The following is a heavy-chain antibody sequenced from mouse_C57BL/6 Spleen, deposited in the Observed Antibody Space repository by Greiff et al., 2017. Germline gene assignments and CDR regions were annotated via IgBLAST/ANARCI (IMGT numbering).Heavy chain of an antibody. CDR2: IRNKANGYTT. CDR3: ATYRIYDGYRSFDY. Sequence: EVKLVESGGGLVQPGGSLSLSCAASGFTFTDYYMSWVRQPPGKALEWLGFIRNKANGYTTEYSASVKGRFTISRDNSQSILYLQMNAMRAEDSATYYCATYRIYDGYRSFDYWGQGTTLTVSS. CDR1: GFTFTDYY. D-gene: IGHD2-3*01. J-gene: IGHJ2*01. V-gene: IGHV7-3*01.